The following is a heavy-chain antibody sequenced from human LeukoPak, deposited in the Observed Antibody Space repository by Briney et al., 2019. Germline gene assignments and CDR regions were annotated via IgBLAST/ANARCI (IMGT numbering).Heavy chain of an antibody. D-gene: IGHD7-27*01. Sequence: PGGSLRLSCAASGFTFSSYGMHWVRQAPGKGLEWVAVIWYDGSNKYYADSVKGRFTISRDNSKNTLYLQMNSLRAEDTAVYYCAKDIRFPPRNWGSAGPDYWGQGTLVTVSS. J-gene: IGHJ4*02. CDR1: GFTFSSYG. CDR3: AKDIRFPPRNWGSAGPDY. CDR2: IWYDGSNK. V-gene: IGHV3-30*02.